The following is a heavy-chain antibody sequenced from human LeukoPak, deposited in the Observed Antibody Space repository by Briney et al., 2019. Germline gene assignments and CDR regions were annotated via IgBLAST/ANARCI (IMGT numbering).Heavy chain of an antibody. Sequence: GGSLRLSCAASGFTFSSYGMHWVRQAPGKGLEWVAVISYDGSNKYYADSVKGRFTISRDNSKKTLYLQMNSLRAEDTAVYYCAKLGVTTPVDYWGQGTLVTVSS. D-gene: IGHD4-17*01. CDR3: AKLGVTTPVDY. CDR2: ISYDGSNK. CDR1: GFTFSSYG. J-gene: IGHJ4*02. V-gene: IGHV3-30*18.